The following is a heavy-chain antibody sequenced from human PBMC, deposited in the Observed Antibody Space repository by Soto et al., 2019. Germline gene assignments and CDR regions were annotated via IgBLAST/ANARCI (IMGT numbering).Heavy chain of an antibody. J-gene: IGHJ4*02. Sequence: GGSLRLSCAASGFTFSSYGMHWVRQAPGKGLQWVAVISYDGSNKYYADSVKGRFTISRDNSKNTLYLQMNSLRAEDTAVYYCAKDLGPFRTEVSSFYWGQGTLVTVSS. D-gene: IGHD6-6*01. CDR1: GFTFSSYG. CDR3: AKDLGPFRTEVSSFY. CDR2: ISYDGSNK. V-gene: IGHV3-30*18.